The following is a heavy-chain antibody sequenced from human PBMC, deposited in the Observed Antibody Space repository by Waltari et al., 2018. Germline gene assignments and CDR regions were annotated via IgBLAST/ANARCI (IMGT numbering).Heavy chain of an antibody. Sequence: EVQLVESGGGLVQPGGSLRLSCAASGFTFSHYEINWVRQAPGKGREWVSYISSSGSTIYYADSVKGRFTISRDNAKNSLYLQMNSLRAEDTAVYYCARVSGELLYYYYGMDVWGQGTTVTVSS. V-gene: IGHV3-48*03. CDR3: ARVSGELLYYYYGMDV. CDR1: GFTFSHYE. D-gene: IGHD3-10*01. J-gene: IGHJ6*02. CDR2: ISSSGSTI.